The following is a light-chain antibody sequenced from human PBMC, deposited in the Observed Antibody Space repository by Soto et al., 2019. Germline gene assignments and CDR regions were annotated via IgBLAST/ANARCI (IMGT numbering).Light chain of an antibody. V-gene: IGKV1-39*01. CDR2: ATT. CDR3: QQNYNTPPYT. Sequence: DIPLTQSPSSLSSSVGDRVTITCRASHTVISYLNWYQQKPGQAPKLLIYATTHLQSGVPSRFSGSGSETEFTLTISSLHPEDFATYFCQQNYNTPPYTFGQGTKLEIK. J-gene: IGKJ2*01. CDR1: HTVISY.